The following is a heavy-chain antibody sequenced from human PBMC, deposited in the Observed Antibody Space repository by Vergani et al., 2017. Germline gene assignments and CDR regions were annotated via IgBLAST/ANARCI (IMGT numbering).Heavy chain of an antibody. CDR1: GGSFSGYY. CDR2: INHSGST. D-gene: IGHD4-17*01. Sequence: QVQLQQWGAGLLKPSETLSLTCAVYGGSFSGYYWSWIRQPPGKGLEWIGEINHSGSTNYNPSLKSRVTISVDTSKNQFSLKLSSVTAADTAVYYRARVGRDYGVPTADYFDYWGQGTLVTVSS. V-gene: IGHV4-34*01. J-gene: IGHJ4*02. CDR3: ARVGRDYGVPTADYFDY.